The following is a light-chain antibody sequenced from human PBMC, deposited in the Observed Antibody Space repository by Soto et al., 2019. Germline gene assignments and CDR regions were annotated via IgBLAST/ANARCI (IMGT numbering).Light chain of an antibody. Sequence: EIVMPQSPATLSVSPGASATLSGRASQSVSSNLAWYQQKPGQAPRLLIYGASTRATGIPARFSGSGSGTEFTLTISSLQSEDFAVYYCHQRQSWPRTVGQGTKVDIK. V-gene: IGKV3-15*01. CDR2: GAS. J-gene: IGKJ1*01. CDR3: HQRQSWPRT. CDR1: QSVSSN.